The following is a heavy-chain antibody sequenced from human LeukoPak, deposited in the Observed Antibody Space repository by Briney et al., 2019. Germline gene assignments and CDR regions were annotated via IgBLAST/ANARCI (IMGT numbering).Heavy chain of an antibody. CDR2: ISNSGST. Sequence: SETLSLTCTVSGRFITASYWTWVRQPPGKGLEYIGYISNSGSTNYNPSLKSRVTISVDTAKNHLSVNLTSVTDADTAVYYCARDKHLGFSSGTKYYPYYFDSWGQGIQVTVSS. CDR3: ARDKHLGFSSGTKYYPYYFDS. CDR1: GRFITASY. J-gene: IGHJ4*02. D-gene: IGHD2-2*03. V-gene: IGHV4-59*01.